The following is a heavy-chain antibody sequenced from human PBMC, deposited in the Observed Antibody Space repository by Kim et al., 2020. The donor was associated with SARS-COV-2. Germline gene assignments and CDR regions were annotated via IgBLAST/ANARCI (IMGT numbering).Heavy chain of an antibody. CDR2: INPNSGGT. Sequence: ASVKVSCKASGYTFTGYYMHWVRQAPGQGLEWMGWINPNSGGTNYAQKFQGRVTMTRDTSISTAYMELSRLRSDDTAVYYCPSQSSYRFSLDYWGQGTLVTVSS. J-gene: IGHJ4*02. CDR3: PSQSSYRFSLDY. CDR1: GYTFTGYY. V-gene: IGHV1-2*02. D-gene: IGHD2-2*02.